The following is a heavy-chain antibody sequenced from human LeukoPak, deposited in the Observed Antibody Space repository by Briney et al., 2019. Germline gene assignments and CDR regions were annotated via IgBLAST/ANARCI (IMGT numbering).Heavy chain of an antibody. CDR2: IYSSGSS. CDR3: AGDSRDYYYYGMDV. CDR1: GGSISSYY. Sequence: SETLSLTCTVSGGSISSYYWSWIRQPAGKGLEWIGRIYSSGSSNYNPSLKSRLTMSVGTPQNQFSLKLSFVTAADTAVYYCAGDSRDYYYYGMDVWGQGTTVTVSS. V-gene: IGHV4-4*07. J-gene: IGHJ6*02.